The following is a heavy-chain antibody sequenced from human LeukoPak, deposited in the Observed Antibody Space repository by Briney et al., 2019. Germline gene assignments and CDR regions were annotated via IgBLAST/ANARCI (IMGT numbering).Heavy chain of an antibody. V-gene: IGHV4-34*01. CDR3: ARGRRLGVVVPAAGIRWFDP. CDR1: GESFSGYY. CDR2: INHSGST. D-gene: IGHD2-2*01. Sequence: PSETLSLTCTVYGESFSGYYWSWIRQPPGKGLEWIGEINHSGSTNYNPSLKSRVTISVDTSKNQFSLKLSSVAAADTAVYYCARGRRLGVVVPAAGIRWFDPWGQGTLVTVSS. J-gene: IGHJ5*02.